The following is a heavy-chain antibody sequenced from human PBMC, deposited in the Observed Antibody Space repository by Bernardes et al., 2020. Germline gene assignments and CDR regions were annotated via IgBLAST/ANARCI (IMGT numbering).Heavy chain of an antibody. J-gene: IGHJ6*02. CDR1: GFTFSSYA. D-gene: IGHD5-18*01. V-gene: IGHV3-23*01. CDR2: ISRTGQTS. CDR3: AKSLGGDRSVIAAKYQYGMDV. Sequence: GGSLRLSCAASGFTFSSYAMSWVRQAPGKGLQWLASISRTGQTSFYAASVKGRFTISRHNAENSLGLHMSSLRVDDTAVYYCAKSLGGDRSVIAAKYQYGMDVWGQGTTVTVSS.